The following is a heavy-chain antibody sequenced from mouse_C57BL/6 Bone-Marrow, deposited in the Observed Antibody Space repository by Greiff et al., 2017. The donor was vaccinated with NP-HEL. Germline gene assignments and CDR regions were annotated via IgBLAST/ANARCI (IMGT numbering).Heavy chain of an antibody. Sequence: EVNVVESGGGLVQSGRSLRLSCATSGFTFSDFYMEWVRQAPGKGLEWIAASRNKANDYTTEYSASVKGRFIVSRDTSQSILYLQMNALRAEDTAIYYCARDAGGYGLDYWGQGTTLTVSS. J-gene: IGHJ2*01. CDR1: GFTFSDFY. V-gene: IGHV7-1*01. CDR3: ARDAGGYGLDY. D-gene: IGHD2-10*02. CDR2: SRNKANDYTT.